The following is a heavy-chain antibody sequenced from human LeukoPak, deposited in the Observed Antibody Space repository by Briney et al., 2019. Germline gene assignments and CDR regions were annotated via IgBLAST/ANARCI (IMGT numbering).Heavy chain of an antibody. Sequence: PSETLSLTCTVSGGSINSSSYYWGWIRQPPGRGLEWIGSIYYSGSTYYNPSLKSRVTISVDTSKNQFSLKLTSVTAADTAVYYCARPTSGGDCRDAFDIWGQGTMVTVSS. V-gene: IGHV4-39*01. CDR3: ARPTSGGDCRDAFDI. D-gene: IGHD2-21*02. CDR1: GGSINSSSYY. J-gene: IGHJ3*02. CDR2: IYYSGST.